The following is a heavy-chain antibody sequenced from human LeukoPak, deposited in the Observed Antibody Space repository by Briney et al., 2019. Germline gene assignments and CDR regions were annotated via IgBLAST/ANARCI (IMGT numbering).Heavy chain of an antibody. V-gene: IGHV3-33*01. CDR1: GFTFSSYG. D-gene: IGHD2-2*01. CDR3: ARQGYLGYCSSTSCPYFDY. CDR2: IWYDGSNK. Sequence: GGSLRLSCAASGFTFSSYGMQWVRQAPGKGLEWVAVIWYDGSNKYYADSVKGRFTISRDNSKNTLYLQMNSLRAEDTAVYYCARQGYLGYCSSTSCPYFDYWGQGTLVTVSS. J-gene: IGHJ4*02.